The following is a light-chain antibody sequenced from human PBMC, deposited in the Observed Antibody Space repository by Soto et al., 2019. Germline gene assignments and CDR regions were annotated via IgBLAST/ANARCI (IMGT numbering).Light chain of an antibody. CDR2: ANT. Sequence: QSVLTQPPSVSGAPGQRVTISCTGSSSNIGARYDVHWYQQLPGIAPKLLIYANTNRPSGVPDRFSGSKSGTSASLAITGLQAEDEADYYCQSYDSSLSGFVVFGGGTQLTVL. J-gene: IGLJ2*01. CDR1: SSNIGARYD. CDR3: QSYDSSLSGFVV. V-gene: IGLV1-40*01.